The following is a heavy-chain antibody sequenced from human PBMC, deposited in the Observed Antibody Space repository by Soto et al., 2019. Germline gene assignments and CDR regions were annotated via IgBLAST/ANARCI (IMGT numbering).Heavy chain of an antibody. V-gene: IGHV3-30*18. J-gene: IGHJ4*02. CDR2: ISYDGSNK. CDR1: GFTFSSYG. Sequence: QVQLVESGGGVVQPGRSLRLSCAASGFTFSSYGMHWVRQAPGKGLEWVAVISYDGSNKYYADSVKGRFTISRDNSKNTLYLQMNSLRAEDTAVYYCAKDRLVVVAAPDYWGQGTLVTVSS. CDR3: AKDRLVVVAAPDY. D-gene: IGHD2-15*01.